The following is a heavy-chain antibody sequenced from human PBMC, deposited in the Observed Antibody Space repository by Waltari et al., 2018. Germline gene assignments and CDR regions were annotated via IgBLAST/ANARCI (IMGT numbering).Heavy chain of an antibody. J-gene: IGHJ5*02. CDR2: INHSGST. CDR1: GGSFSGFY. V-gene: IGHV4-34*01. D-gene: IGHD6-6*01. CDR3: ARANGGMAARKNKYNWFDP. Sequence: QVQLQQWGAGLLKPSETLSLTCAVYGGSFSGFYWSWIRQPPGKGLEWIGEINHSGSTNYCPSLKSRVTLSVDTSKNQFSLKLSSVTAADTAVYFCARANGGMAARKNKYNWFDPWGQGTLVTVSS.